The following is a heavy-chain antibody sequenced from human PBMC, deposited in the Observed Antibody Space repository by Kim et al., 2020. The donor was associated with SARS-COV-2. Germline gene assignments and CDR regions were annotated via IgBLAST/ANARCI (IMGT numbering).Heavy chain of an antibody. CDR1: GYTFTSYY. V-gene: IGHV1-46*01. D-gene: IGHD3-22*01. J-gene: IGHJ4*02. CDR2: INPSGGST. Sequence: ASVKVSCKASGYTFTSYYMHWVRQAPGQGLEWMGIINPSGGSTSYAQKFQGRVTMTRDTSTSTVYMELSSLRSEDTAVYYCARLGAYDSSGYSKYDYWGQGTLVTVSS. CDR3: ARLGAYDSSGYSKYDY.